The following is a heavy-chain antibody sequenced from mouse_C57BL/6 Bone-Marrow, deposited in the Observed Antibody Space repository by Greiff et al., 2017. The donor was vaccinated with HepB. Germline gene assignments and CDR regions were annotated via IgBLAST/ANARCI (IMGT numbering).Heavy chain of an antibody. CDR1: GFTFSSYG. J-gene: IGHJ4*01. CDR3: ARPPLYYDYDDGLYYAMDY. V-gene: IGHV5-6*01. D-gene: IGHD2-4*01. Sequence: EVQLVESGGDLVKPGGSLKLSCAASGFTFSSYGMSWVRQTPDKRLEWVATISSGGSYTYYPDSVKGRFTISRDNAKNTLYLQMSSLKSEDTAMYYCARPPLYYDYDDGLYYAMDYWGQGTSVTVSS. CDR2: ISSGGSYT.